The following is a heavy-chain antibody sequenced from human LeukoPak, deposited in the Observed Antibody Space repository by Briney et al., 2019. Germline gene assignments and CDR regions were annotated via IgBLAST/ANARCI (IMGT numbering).Heavy chain of an antibody. Sequence: SETLSLTCAVYGGSFSGYYWSWIRQPPGKGLEWIGEINHSGSTNYNPSLKSRVTISVDTSKNQFSLKLSPVTAADTAVYYCAREGITIFGVVHYYYYGMDVWGQGTTVTVSS. J-gene: IGHJ6*02. CDR2: INHSGST. CDR1: GGSFSGYY. V-gene: IGHV4-34*01. CDR3: AREGITIFGVVHYYYYGMDV. D-gene: IGHD3-3*01.